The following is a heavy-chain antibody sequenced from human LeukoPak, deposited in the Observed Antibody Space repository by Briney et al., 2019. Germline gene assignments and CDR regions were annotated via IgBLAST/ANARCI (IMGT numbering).Heavy chain of an antibody. J-gene: IGHJ6*03. CDR3: ARESPILTGYYGLTYYYYMDV. Sequence: ASVKVSCKASGYTFTSYDINWVRQATGQGLEWMGRMNPNSGNTGYAQKFQGRVTMTRNTSISTAYMELSSLRSEDTAVYYCARESPILTGYYGLTYYYYMDVWGKGTTVTISS. CDR1: GYTFTSYD. CDR2: MNPNSGNT. V-gene: IGHV1-8*01. D-gene: IGHD3-9*01.